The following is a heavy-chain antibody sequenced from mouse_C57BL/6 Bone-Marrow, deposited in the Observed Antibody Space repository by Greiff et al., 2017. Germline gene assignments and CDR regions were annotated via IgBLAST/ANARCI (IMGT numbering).Heavy chain of an antibody. D-gene: IGHD2-3*01. CDR3: ADGYPWFAY. CDR1: GFTFSSYG. J-gene: IGHJ3*01. CDR2: ISSGGSYT. Sequence: DVMLVESGGDLVKPGGSLKLSCAASGFTFSSYGMSWVRQTPDKRLEWVATISSGGSYTYYPDSVKGRFTISRDNAKNTLYLQMSSLQSEDTAMYYCADGYPWFAYWGQGTLVTVSA. V-gene: IGHV5-6*02.